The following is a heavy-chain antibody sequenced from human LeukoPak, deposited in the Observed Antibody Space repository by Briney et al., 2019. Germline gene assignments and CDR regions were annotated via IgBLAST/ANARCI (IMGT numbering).Heavy chain of an antibody. CDR3: AKDFCSSGFPTLYYFDY. J-gene: IGHJ4*02. CDR1: GFTFSSYG. Sequence: PGGSLRLSCAASGFTFSSYGMHWVRQAPGKGLEWVAVISYDGSNKYYADSVKGRFTISRDNSKNTLYLQMNSLRAEDTAVYYCAKDFCSSGFPTLYYFDYWGQGTLVTVSS. V-gene: IGHV3-30*18. CDR2: ISYDGSNK. D-gene: IGHD3-22*01.